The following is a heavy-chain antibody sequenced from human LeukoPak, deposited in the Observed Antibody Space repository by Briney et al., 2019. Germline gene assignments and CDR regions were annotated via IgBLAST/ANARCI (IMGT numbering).Heavy chain of an antibody. CDR2: MKSKPNSGRK. V-gene: IGHV3-15*01. CDR1: GFIYSNAW. CDR3: TTDDTIFVGRVY. J-gene: IGHJ4*02. Sequence: GRSLRHSCVASGFIYSNAWMSGVRQARGKGVAWVGRMKSKPNSGRKHYAEPVKGRFPISKDDSKSTLYLQMNSLKTDDTAVYYSTTDDTIFVGRVYWGQGTLVTVSS. D-gene: IGHD3-3*01.